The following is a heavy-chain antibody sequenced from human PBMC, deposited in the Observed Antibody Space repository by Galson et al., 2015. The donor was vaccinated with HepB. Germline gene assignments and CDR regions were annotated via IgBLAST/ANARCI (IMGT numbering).Heavy chain of an antibody. J-gene: IGHJ4*02. V-gene: IGHV5-10-1*01. CDR1: GYSFTSYW. CDR2: IDPSDSYT. Sequence: QSGAEVKKPGESLRISCKGSGYSFTSYWISWVRQMPGKGLEWMGRIDPSDSYTNYSPSFQGHVTISADKSISTAYLQWSSLKASDTAMYYCVLNIGDMVRGVIIERYFDYWGQGALVTVSS. CDR3: VLNIGDMVRGVIIERYFDY. D-gene: IGHD3-10*01.